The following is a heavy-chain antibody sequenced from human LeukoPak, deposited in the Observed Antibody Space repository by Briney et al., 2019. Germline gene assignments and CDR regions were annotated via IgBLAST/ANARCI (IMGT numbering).Heavy chain of an antibody. J-gene: IGHJ5*02. CDR2: VNIGGTNT. CDR3: ATDGAGFDT. CDR1: GFTFNDYY. Sequence: GGSLRLSCAASGFTFNDYYMSWIRQAPGKGLEWLSYVNIGGTNTHYADSVKGRFTISRDNAKKSLYLEMNNLRAEGTAVYYCATDGAGFDTWGQGVLVTVSS. V-gene: IGHV3-11*01.